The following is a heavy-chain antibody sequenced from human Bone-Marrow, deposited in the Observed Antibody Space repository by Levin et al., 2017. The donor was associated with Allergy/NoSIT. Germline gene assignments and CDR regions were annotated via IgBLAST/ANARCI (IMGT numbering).Heavy chain of an antibody. CDR1: GFTVSSNT. V-gene: IGHV3-23*01. Sequence: HAGGSLRLSCAASGFTVSSNTMSWVRQAPGKGLEWVSCITSSAGTTYYADSVKGRFTISRDNSKNTLYLQMNSLRVEDTALYYCAKDDPSGWFDSWGQGTLVTVSS. J-gene: IGHJ5*01. CDR3: AKDDPSGWFDS. D-gene: IGHD6-25*01. CDR2: ITSSAGTT.